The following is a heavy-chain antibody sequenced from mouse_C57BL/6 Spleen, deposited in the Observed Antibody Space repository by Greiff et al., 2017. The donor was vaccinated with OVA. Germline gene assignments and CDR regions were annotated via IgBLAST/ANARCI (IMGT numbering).Heavy chain of an antibody. CDR1: GYTFTDYY. CDR3: ARNWGAMDY. CDR2: INPNNGGT. V-gene: IGHV1-26*01. D-gene: IGHD4-1*01. J-gene: IGHJ4*01. Sequence: VQLHQSGPELVKPGASVKISCKASGYTFTDYYMNWVKQSHGKSLEWIGDINPNNGGTSYNQKFKGKATLTVDKSSSTAYMELRSLTSEDSAVYYCARNWGAMDYWGQGTSVTVSS.